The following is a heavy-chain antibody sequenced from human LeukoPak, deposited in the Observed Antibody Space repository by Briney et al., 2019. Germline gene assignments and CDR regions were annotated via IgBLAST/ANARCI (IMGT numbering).Heavy chain of an antibody. CDR3: ARDTITMVRGVIIPYYFDY. CDR1: GFTFSSYE. CDR2: TSSSGSTI. V-gene: IGHV3-48*03. D-gene: IGHD3-10*01. J-gene: IGHJ4*02. Sequence: GGSLRLSCAASGFTFSSYEMNWVRQAPGKGLEWVSYTSSSGSTIYYADSVKGRFTISRDNAKNSLYLQMNSLRAEDTAVYYCARDTITMVRGVIIPYYFDYWGQGTLVTVSS.